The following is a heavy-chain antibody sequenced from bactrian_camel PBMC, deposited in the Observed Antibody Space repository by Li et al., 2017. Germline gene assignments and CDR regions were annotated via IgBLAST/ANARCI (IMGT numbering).Heavy chain of an antibody. CDR1: GFIISSYA. V-gene: IGHV3S31*01. D-gene: IGHD5*01. CDR3: AAGKNYGLSLDRGRFEH. Sequence: VQLVESGGGLVQPGGSLRLSCAASGFIISSYAMSWVRQAPGKEREGIASIFPLGGDGAHYADSVKGRFAISHDAAKNALYLQMNMLQAVDTAMYYCAAGKNYGLSLDRGRFEHWGQGTQVTVS. CDR2: IFPLGGDGA. J-gene: IGHJ4*01.